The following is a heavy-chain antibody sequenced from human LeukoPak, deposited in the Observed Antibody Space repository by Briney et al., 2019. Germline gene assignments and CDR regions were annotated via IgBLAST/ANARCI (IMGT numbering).Heavy chain of an antibody. CDR2: ISYDGSNK. CDR3: AKELIAVAGMGISYDH. D-gene: IGHD6-19*01. J-gene: IGHJ4*02. V-gene: IGHV3-30*18. Sequence: GRSLRLSCAASGFTFSSYGMHWVRQAPGKGLEWVAVISYDGSNKYYADSVKGRFTISRDNSKNTLYLQMNSLRAEDTAVYYCAKELIAVAGMGISYDHWGQGTLVTVSS. CDR1: GFTFSSYG.